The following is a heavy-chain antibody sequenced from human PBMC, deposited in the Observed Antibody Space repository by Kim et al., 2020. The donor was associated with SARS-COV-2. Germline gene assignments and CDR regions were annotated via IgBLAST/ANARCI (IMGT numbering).Heavy chain of an antibody. Sequence: SETLSLTCTVSGDSITYYYWNWIRQSPGKGLEWIGYMFHSEGTLYNPSFQSRVTISADMSKNQFSLHLKSVTAADAAVYYCARRTCSVRSCRQGNWLDPWGQGALVTVAS. D-gene: IGHD2-15*01. J-gene: IGHJ5*02. CDR1: GDSITYYY. CDR2: MFHSEGT. V-gene: IGHV4-59*08. CDR3: ARRTCSVRSCRQGNWLDP.